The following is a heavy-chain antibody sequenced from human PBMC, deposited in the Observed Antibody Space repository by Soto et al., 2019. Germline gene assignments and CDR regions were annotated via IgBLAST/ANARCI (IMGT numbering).Heavy chain of an antibody. CDR1: GFTFSSYG. J-gene: IGHJ3*02. CDR2: ISYDGSNK. D-gene: IGHD4-17*01. V-gene: IGHV3-30*18. CDR3: AKDYGDYGGGAFDI. Sequence: ESGGGVVPPGRSLRLSCAASGFTFSSYGMHWVRQAPGKGLEWVAVISYDGSNKYYADSVKGRFTISRDNSKNTLYLQMNSLRAEDTAVYYCAKDYGDYGGGAFDIWGQGTMVTVSS.